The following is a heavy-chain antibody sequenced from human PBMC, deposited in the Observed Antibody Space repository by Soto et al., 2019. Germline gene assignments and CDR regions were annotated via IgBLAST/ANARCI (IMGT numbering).Heavy chain of an antibody. D-gene: IGHD2-15*01. CDR2: ISSSGRRT. J-gene: IGHJ5*02. CDR3: AKEGHCSGGSCYGNWFDP. CDR1: GFTFSSYA. V-gene: IGHV3-23*01. Sequence: GGSLRLSCAASGFTFSSYAMSWVRQAPGKGLEWVSAISSSGRRTYYADSVKGRFTISRDDSKNKLYLQMNSLRAEDTAVYYCAKEGHCSGGSCYGNWFDPWGLGTLVTVSS.